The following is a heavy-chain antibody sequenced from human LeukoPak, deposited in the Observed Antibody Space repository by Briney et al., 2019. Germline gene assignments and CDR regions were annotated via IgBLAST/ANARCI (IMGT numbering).Heavy chain of an antibody. D-gene: IGHD2-15*01. Sequence: GGSLRLSCAASGFTFSSYAMHWVRQAPGKGLEWVAVISYDGSNKYYADSVKGRFTISRDNSKNTLYLQMNSLRAEGTAVYYCARRLVVVAATAPYYYGMDVWGQGTTVTVSS. V-gene: IGHV3-30-3*01. CDR2: ISYDGSNK. J-gene: IGHJ6*02. CDR3: ARRLVVVAATAPYYYGMDV. CDR1: GFTFSSYA.